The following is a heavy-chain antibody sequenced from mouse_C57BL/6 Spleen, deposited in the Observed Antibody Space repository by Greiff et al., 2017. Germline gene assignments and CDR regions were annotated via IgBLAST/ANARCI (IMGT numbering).Heavy chain of an antibody. Sequence: QVQLQQSGAELARPGASVKLSCKASGYTFTSYGISWVKQRTGQGLEWIGEIYPRSGNTYYNEKFKGKATLTVDKSSSTAYMELRSLASEDSAVYFCARGDCYGSTTWYFEVWGTGTTVTVSS. J-gene: IGHJ1*03. CDR2: IYPRSGNT. CDR3: ARGDCYGSTTWYFEV. V-gene: IGHV1-81*01. CDR1: GYTFTSYG. D-gene: IGHD1-1*01.